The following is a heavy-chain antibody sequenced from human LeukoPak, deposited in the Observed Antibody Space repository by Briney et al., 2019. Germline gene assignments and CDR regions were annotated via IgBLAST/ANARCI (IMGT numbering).Heavy chain of an antibody. J-gene: IGHJ4*02. V-gene: IGHV1-3*03. CDR1: GYTFTSYA. Sequence: ASVKVSCKASGYTFTSYAMHWVRQAPGQRLEWMGWINAGNGNTKYSQELQGRVTITADESTSTAYMELSSLRSEDTAVYYCARGYDDSSGYYPNWGQGTLVTVSS. CDR3: ARGYDDSSGYYPN. D-gene: IGHD3-22*01. CDR2: INAGNGNT.